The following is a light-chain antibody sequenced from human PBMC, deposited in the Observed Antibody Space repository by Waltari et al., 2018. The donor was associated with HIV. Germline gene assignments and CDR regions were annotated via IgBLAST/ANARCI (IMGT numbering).Light chain of an antibody. CDR1: QSVRTSY. J-gene: IGKJ4*01. Sequence: IVLTQSPGTLSLSPGARATLSCRASQSVRTSYLTWYQQKPGQSPRLLISGASTRAAGVPARFSGSGSGPDFSLIISRLEPEDFAVYYWQPFGRSALTFGRGPKVEI. CDR2: GAS. CDR3: QPFGRSALT. V-gene: IGKV3-20*01.